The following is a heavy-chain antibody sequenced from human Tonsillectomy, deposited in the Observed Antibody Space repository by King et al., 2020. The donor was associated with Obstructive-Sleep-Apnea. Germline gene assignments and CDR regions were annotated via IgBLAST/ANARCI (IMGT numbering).Heavy chain of an antibody. CDR1: GFTFSSYA. CDR2: ISYDGNNK. V-gene: IGHV3-30-3*01. Sequence: VQLVESGGGVVQPGRSLRLSCAASGFTFSSYAMHWVRQAPGKGLEWVAVISYDGNNKYYADSVKGRFTISRDNSKNTLYLQMNNLRTADPAVYYCASLIPRRNNWFDPWGQGTLVTVSS. CDR3: ASLIPRRNNWFDP. D-gene: IGHD2-21*01. J-gene: IGHJ5*02.